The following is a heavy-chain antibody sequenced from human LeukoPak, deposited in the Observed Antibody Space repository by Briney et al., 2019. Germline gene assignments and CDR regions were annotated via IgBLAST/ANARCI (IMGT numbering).Heavy chain of an antibody. D-gene: IGHD5-12*01. Sequence: GGSLRLSCAAYGFTFSSYAMSWVRQAPGKGLEFVSVIYAGGDTFYADSVKGRFTISRDSSKNTLYLHLSSLTPEDTAVYYCAQARSSSGYGPLGFYWGQGTLVTVSS. J-gene: IGHJ1*01. CDR2: IYAGGDT. V-gene: IGHV3-23*03. CDR3: AQARSSSGYGPLGFY. CDR1: GFTFSSYA.